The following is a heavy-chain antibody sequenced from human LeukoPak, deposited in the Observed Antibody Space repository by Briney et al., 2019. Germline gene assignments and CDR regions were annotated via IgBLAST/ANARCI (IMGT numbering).Heavy chain of an antibody. V-gene: IGHV3-66*01. Sequence: PGGSLRLSCAASGFTVSSNYMSWVRQAPGKGLEWVSVIYSGGSTYYADSVKGRFTISRDNSKNTLYLQMNSLRAEDTAVYYCTRGGYYGSSGYYRGYYFDYWGQGTLVTVSS. J-gene: IGHJ4*02. D-gene: IGHD3-22*01. CDR3: TRGGYYGSSGYYRGYYFDY. CDR1: GFTVSSNY. CDR2: IYSGGST.